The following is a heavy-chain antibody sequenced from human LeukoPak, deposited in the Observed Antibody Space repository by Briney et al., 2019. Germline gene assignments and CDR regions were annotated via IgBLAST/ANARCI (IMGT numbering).Heavy chain of an antibody. Sequence: GASVKVSCKASGYTFRNYGINWVRQAPGQGLEWMGWISTYKGKTKITQNLQGRVTMTTDTSTSTAYMELRSLRSDDTAVYYCARSPDILTGENFDYWGQGTLVTVSS. CDR3: ARSPDILTGENFDY. CDR2: ISTYKGKT. CDR1: GYTFRNYG. D-gene: IGHD3-9*01. V-gene: IGHV1-18*01. J-gene: IGHJ4*02.